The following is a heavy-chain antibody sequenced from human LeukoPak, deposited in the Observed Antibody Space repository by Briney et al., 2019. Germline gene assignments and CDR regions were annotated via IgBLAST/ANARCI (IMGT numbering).Heavy chain of an antibody. CDR2: ISAYNGNT. CDR3: ARGAGGYETNWFDP. V-gene: IGHV1-18*04. D-gene: IGHD5-12*01. J-gene: IGHJ5*02. Sequence: RASVKVSCKASGYTFTSYYMHWVRQAPGQGLEWMGWISAYNGNTNYAQKLQGRVTMTTDTSTSTAYMELRSLRSDDTAVYYCARGAGGYETNWFDPWGQGTLVTVSS. CDR1: GYTFTSYY.